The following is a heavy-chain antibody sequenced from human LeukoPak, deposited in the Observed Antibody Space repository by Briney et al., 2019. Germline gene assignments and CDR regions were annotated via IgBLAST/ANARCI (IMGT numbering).Heavy chain of an antibody. J-gene: IGHJ5*02. Sequence: VASVKVSCKASGYTFTGYYMHWVRQAPGQGLEWMGWISAYNGNTNYAQKLQGRVTMTTDTSTSTAYMELRSLRSDDTAVYYCARGRAATQYRWFDPWGQGTLVTVSS. V-gene: IGHV1-18*04. CDR3: ARGRAATQYRWFDP. CDR2: ISAYNGNT. D-gene: IGHD6-13*01. CDR1: GYTFTGYY.